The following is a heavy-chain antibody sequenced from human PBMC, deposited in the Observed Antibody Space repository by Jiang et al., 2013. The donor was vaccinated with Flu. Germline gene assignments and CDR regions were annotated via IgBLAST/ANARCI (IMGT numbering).Heavy chain of an antibody. CDR2: FDPEDGET. CDR1: GYTLTELS. CDR3: AGNYDILTGYYSAVAFDI. Sequence: SGAEVKKPGASVKVSCKVSGYTLTELSMHWVRQAPGKGLEWMGGFDPEDGETIYAQKFQGGVTMTEDTSTDTAYMELSSLRSEDTAVYYCAGNYDILTGYYSAVAFDIWGQGTMVTVSS. V-gene: IGHV1-24*01. D-gene: IGHD3-9*01. J-gene: IGHJ3*02.